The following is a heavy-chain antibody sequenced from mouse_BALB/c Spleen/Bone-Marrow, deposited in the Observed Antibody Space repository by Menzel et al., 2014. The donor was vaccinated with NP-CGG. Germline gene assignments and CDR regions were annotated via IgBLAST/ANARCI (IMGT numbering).Heavy chain of an antibody. CDR2: IWAGGST. CDR1: GFSLTSYG. Sequence: VNVVESGPGLVAPSQSLSITCTVSGFSLTSYGLHWVRQPPGKGLEWLGVIWAGGSTNYNSDLMSRLNISKDNSKSQVFLKMNSLQTDDTAMYYCARDYGYYKDVGDYWGQGTTLTVSS. V-gene: IGHV2-9*02. CDR3: ARDYGYYKDVGDY. J-gene: IGHJ2*01. D-gene: IGHD2-3*01.